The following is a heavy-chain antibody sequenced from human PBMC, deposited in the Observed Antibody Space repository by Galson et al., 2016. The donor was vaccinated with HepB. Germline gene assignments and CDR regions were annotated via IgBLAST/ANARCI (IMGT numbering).Heavy chain of an antibody. CDR1: GFTFSXXX. Sequence: SLRLSCAASGFTFSXXXMHXXXQAXXXGLXXVSXXXYDXXXKXXXDSXTGRFTISRDNSKNTLDLQMNSLRPDDTAGYYCVTRLSGEYAFGEHWGQGTLVTVSS. J-gene: IGHJ4*02. CDR2: XXYDXXXK. CDR3: VTRLSGEYAFGEH. V-gene: IGHV3-30*01. D-gene: IGHD3-10*01.